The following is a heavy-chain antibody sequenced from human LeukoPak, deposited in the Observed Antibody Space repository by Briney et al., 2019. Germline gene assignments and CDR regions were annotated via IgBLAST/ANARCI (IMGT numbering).Heavy chain of an antibody. J-gene: IGHJ4*02. Sequence: SETLSLTCAVYGGSFSGYYWSWIRQPPGKGLEWIGYIYHSGSTYYNPSLKSRVTISVDRSKNQFSLKLSSVTAADTAVYYCVRNYYGSGIFDYWGQGTLVTVSS. CDR3: VRNYYGSGIFDY. CDR2: IYHSGST. V-gene: IGHV4-34*01. D-gene: IGHD3-10*01. CDR1: GGSFSGYY.